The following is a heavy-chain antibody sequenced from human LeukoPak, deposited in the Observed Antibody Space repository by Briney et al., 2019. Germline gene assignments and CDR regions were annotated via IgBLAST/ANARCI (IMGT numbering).Heavy chain of an antibody. CDR1: GFTFSSYA. V-gene: IGHV3-23*01. CDR3: APKRGYSNYYDYVWGSSQNYFDY. CDR2: ISGSGST. Sequence: GGSLRLSCAASGFTFSSYAMSWVRQAPGKGLEWVSAISGSGSTYYADSVKGRFTISRDNSKNTLYLQMNSLRAEDTAVYYCAPKRGYSNYYDYVWGSSQNYFDYWGQGTLVTVSS. J-gene: IGHJ4*02. D-gene: IGHD3-16*01.